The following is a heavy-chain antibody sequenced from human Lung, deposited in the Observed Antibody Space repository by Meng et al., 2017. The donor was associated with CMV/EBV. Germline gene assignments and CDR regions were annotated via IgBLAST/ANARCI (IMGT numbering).Heavy chain of an antibody. D-gene: IGHD3-10*01. CDR2: IYYDGST. CDR1: DDSISSSSYY. V-gene: IGHV4-39*07. CDR3: AREVQDYYGSGAYYNPYYYYGMDV. J-gene: IGHJ6*02. Sequence: GSLRLXXTVSDDSISSSSYYWGWMRQPPGKGLEWIGSIYYDGSTNYNPSLTSRVTISVEKSKNQFFLRLSSVTAADTAVYFCAREVQDYYGSGAYYNPYYYYGMDVWGQGTTVTVSS.